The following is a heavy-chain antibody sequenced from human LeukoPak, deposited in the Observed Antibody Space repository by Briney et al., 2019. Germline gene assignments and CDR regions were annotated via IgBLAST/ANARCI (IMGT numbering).Heavy chain of an antibody. CDR1: GYTFTGYA. CDR2: INAGNGNT. V-gene: IGHV1-3*01. CDR3: ARGSVPAAREYYFDY. D-gene: IGHD2-2*01. J-gene: IGHJ4*02. Sequence: ASVKVSCKASGYTFTGYAMHWVRQAPGQRLEWMGWINAGNGNTKYSQKFQGRVTITRDTSASTAYMELSSLRSEDTAVYYCARGSVPAAREYYFDYWGQGTLVTVSS.